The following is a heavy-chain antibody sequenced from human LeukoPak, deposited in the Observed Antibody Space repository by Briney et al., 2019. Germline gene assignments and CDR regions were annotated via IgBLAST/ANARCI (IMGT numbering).Heavy chain of an antibody. D-gene: IGHD5-12*01. J-gene: IGHJ5*01. CDR3: VRHDGRGGATMGAFDS. V-gene: IGHV4-39*01. CDR1: AGSFISSSHH. CDR2: VYYGRTT. Sequence: SETLSLTCTVSAGSFISSSHHWGWIRQSPGRGLEWIGSVYYGRTTYYNPSLDGRVTVSLDTSANQFSLQLNSVTAADTAVYYRVRHDGRGGATMGAFDSWGQGSLVTVSS.